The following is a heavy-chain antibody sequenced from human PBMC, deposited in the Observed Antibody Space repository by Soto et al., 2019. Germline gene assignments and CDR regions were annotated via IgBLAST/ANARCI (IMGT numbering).Heavy chain of an antibody. Sequence: SETLSLTCTVSGVSISDYYWSWIRQPPGKGLEWIGYINHSGSTNYNPSLKSRVTISVDTSKNQFSLKLSSVTAADTAVYYCARGEPVILRYWGQGTLVTVSS. J-gene: IGHJ4*02. CDR1: GVSISDYY. CDR3: ARGEPVILRY. D-gene: IGHD1-1*01. CDR2: INHSGST. V-gene: IGHV4-59*12.